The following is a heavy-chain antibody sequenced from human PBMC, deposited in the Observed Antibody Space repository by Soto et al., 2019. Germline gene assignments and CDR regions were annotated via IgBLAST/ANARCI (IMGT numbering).Heavy chain of an antibody. CDR2: ISTSGSYI. CDR3: ATIGGRDGFDI. J-gene: IGHJ3*02. CDR1: GFTFSTYN. V-gene: IGHV3-21*06. Sequence: EVQLVESGGGLVKPEESLRLSCAASGFTFSTYNMKWVRQAPGKGLEWVSSISTSGSYIFYAGSVRGRFTIFRDDAKNSLHMQMNSLRAEDTAVYYCATIGGRDGFDIWGQGTTVIVSS. D-gene: IGHD2-15*01.